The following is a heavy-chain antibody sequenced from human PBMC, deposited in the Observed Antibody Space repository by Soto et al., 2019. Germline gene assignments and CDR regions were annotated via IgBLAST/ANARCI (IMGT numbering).Heavy chain of an antibody. V-gene: IGHV3-23*01. J-gene: IGHJ6*02. D-gene: IGHD3-10*01. Sequence: GGSLSLSCAASGFTFSSYAMSWVRQAPGKGLEWVSAISGSGGSTYYADSVKGRFTISRDNSKNTLYLQMNSLRAEDTAVYYCAKACITMVRGAPFGLYYGMDVWGQGTTVTVSS. CDR2: ISGSGGST. CDR1: GFTFSSYA. CDR3: AKACITMVRGAPFGLYYGMDV.